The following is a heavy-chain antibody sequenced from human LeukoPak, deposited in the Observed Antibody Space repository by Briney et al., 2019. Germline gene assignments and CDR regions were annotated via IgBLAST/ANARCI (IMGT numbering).Heavy chain of an antibody. CDR2: ISAYNGNT. V-gene: IGHV1-18*01. CDR1: GYTFDDFG. Sequence: ASVKVSCKASGYTFDDFGISWVRQAPGQGLEWMGWISAYNGNTNYAQKLQGRVTMTTDTSTSTAYMELRSLRSDDTAVYYCARDATYRYYYDSSGSYHAFDIWGQGTMVTVSS. J-gene: IGHJ3*02. CDR3: ARDATYRYYYDSSGSYHAFDI. D-gene: IGHD3-22*01.